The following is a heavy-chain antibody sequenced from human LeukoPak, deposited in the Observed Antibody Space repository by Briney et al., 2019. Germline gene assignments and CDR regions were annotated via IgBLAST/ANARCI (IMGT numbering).Heavy chain of an antibody. Sequence: SETLSLTCTVSGGSISSYYWSWIRQPPGKGLEWIGYIYYSGSTNYNPSLKSRVTISVDTSKNQFSLKLSSVTAADTAVYYCAREETYGDYAEGAFDIWGQGTIVTVSS. J-gene: IGHJ3*02. CDR2: IYYSGST. CDR3: AREETYGDYAEGAFDI. D-gene: IGHD4-17*01. V-gene: IGHV4-59*01. CDR1: GGSISSYY.